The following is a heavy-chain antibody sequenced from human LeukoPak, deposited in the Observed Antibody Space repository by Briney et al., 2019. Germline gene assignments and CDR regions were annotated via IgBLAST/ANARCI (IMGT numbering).Heavy chain of an antibody. CDR3: ARDSFSYDSSGRDAFDI. CDR1: GYTFTSYG. V-gene: IGHV1-18*01. D-gene: IGHD3-22*01. J-gene: IGHJ3*02. CDR2: ISAYNGNT. Sequence: ASVKVSCKASGYTFTSYGISWVRQAPGQGLEWMGWISAYNGNTNYAQKLQGRATMTTDTSTSTAYMELRSLRSDDTAVYYCARDSFSYDSSGRDAFDIWGQGTMVTVSS.